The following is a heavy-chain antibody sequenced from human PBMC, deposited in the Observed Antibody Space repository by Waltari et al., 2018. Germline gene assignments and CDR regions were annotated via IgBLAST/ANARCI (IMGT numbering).Heavy chain of an antibody. Sequence: EVQLVESGGGLVQPGGSLRLSCAASGFTFSSYWTSWVSPAPGKGLEWVANIKQDGSEKYYVDSVKGRFTISRDNAKNSLYLQMNSLRAEDTAVYYCAREVGEYSSSSGLNYWGQGTLVTVSS. CDR2: IKQDGSEK. D-gene: IGHD6-6*01. J-gene: IGHJ4*02. CDR1: GFTFSSYW. CDR3: AREVGEYSSSSGLNY. V-gene: IGHV3-7*01.